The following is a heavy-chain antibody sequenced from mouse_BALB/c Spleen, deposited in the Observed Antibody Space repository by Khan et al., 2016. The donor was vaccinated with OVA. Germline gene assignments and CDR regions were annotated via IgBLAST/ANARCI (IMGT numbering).Heavy chain of an antibody. CDR3: ARRCDCYYGAVDY. Sequence: EVKLLESGPGLVKPSQSLSLTCTVTGYSITSDYAWNWIRQFPGNKLEWMGYISYSGSTSYNPSLTSRISITRNTSKNQFFLLLNSVTTEDTATYYCARRCDCYYGAVDYWGQGTSVTVSS. J-gene: IGHJ4*01. CDR1: GYSITSDYA. D-gene: IGHD2-3*01. CDR2: ISYSGST. V-gene: IGHV3-2*02.